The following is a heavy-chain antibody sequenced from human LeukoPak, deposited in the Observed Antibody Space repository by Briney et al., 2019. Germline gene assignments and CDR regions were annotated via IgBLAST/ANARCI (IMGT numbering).Heavy chain of an antibody. V-gene: IGHV3-30*03. J-gene: IGHJ4*02. D-gene: IGHD3-10*01. Sequence: TGGSLRLSCAASGFTFSTYGMHWVRQAPGKGLEWVAVISFDGSTKYYADSVKGRFTISRDNAKNSLYLQMNSLRAEDTAVYYCARPDYYRGAGSYGGDYWGQGTLVTVSS. CDR1: GFTFSTYG. CDR3: ARPDYYRGAGSYGGDY. CDR2: ISFDGSTK.